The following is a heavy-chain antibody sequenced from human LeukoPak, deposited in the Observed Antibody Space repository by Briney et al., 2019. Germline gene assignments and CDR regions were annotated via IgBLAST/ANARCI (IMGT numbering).Heavy chain of an antibody. D-gene: IGHD6-13*01. V-gene: IGHV1-8*03. Sequence: ASVKVSCKASGYTFTSYDINWVRQATGQGLEWMGWMNPNSGNTGYAQKFQGRVTITRNTSISTAYMELSSLRSEDTAVYYCARVYSSSWRNWFDPWGQGTLVTVSS. J-gene: IGHJ5*02. CDR2: MNPNSGNT. CDR3: ARVYSSSWRNWFDP. CDR1: GYTFTSYD.